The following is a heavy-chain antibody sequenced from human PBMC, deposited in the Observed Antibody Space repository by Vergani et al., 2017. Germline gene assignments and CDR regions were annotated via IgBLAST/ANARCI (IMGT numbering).Heavy chain of an antibody. CDR2: ISGSGGST. V-gene: IGHV3-23*01. CDR3: AKDSYITMVRGVIGGWFDP. J-gene: IGHJ5*02. Sequence: EVQLLESGGGLVQPGGSLRLSCAASGFTFSSYAMSWVRQAPGKGREWVSAISGSGGSTYYADSVKGRFTISRDNSKNTLYLQMNSLRAEDTAVYYCAKDSYITMVRGVIGGWFDPWGQGTLVTVSS. CDR1: GFTFSSYA. D-gene: IGHD3-10*01.